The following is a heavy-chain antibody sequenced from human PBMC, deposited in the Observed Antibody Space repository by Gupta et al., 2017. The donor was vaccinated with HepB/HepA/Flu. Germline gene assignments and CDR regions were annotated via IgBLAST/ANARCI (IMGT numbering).Heavy chain of an antibody. D-gene: IGHD3-16*01. CDR1: GFTFDDSA. CDR2: ISWNSGSI. V-gene: IGHV3-9*01. CDR3: AKDLNTHGGYYYYYGMDV. J-gene: IGHJ6*02. Sequence: EVQLVESGGGLVQPGRSLRLSCAASGFTFDDSALHWVRQAPGKGLEWVSGISWNSGSIGYADSVKGRFTISRDNAKNSLYLQMNSLRAEDTALYYCAKDLNTHGGYYYYYGMDVWGQGTTVTVSS.